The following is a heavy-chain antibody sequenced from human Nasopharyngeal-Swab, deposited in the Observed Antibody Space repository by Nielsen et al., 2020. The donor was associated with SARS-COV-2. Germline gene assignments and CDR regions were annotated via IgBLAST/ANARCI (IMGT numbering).Heavy chain of an antibody. D-gene: IGHD2-2*01. Sequence: EVSCKGSGYSFTSYWIGWVRQMPGKGLEWMGIIYPGDSDTRYSPSFQGQVTISADKSISTAYLQWSSLKASDTAMYYCARQSKGAGYCSSTSCYVSWFDPWGQGTLVTVSS. V-gene: IGHV5-51*01. CDR3: ARQSKGAGYCSSTSCYVSWFDP. CDR2: IYPGDSDT. CDR1: GYSFTSYW. J-gene: IGHJ5*02.